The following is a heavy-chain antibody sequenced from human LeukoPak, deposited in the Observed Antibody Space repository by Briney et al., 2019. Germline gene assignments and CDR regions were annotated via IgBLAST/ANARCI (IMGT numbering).Heavy chain of an antibody. CDR2: INHSGST. V-gene: IGHV4-34*01. CDR3: ARLQATSGFYRYYFDY. Sequence: SETLSLTCAVYGGSFSGYYWSWIRQPPGKGLEWIGEINHSGSTNYNPSLKSRVTTPVDTSKNQFSLKLSSVTAADTAVYYCARLQATSGFYRYYFDYWGQGTLVTVSS. CDR1: GGSFSGYY. D-gene: IGHD3-22*01. J-gene: IGHJ4*02.